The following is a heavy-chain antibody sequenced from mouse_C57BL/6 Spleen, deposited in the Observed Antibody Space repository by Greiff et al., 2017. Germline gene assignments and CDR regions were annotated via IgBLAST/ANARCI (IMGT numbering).Heavy chain of an antibody. V-gene: IGHV5-17*01. CDR3: ARPITTVSWYFDV. Sequence: EVQLVESGGGLVKPGGSLKLSCAASGFTFSDYGMHWVRQAPEKGLEWVAYISSGSSTIYYADTVKGRFTISRANAKNTLFLQKTSLRSEDTAMYYCARPITTVSWYFDVWGTGTTVTVSS. CDR2: ISSGSSTI. J-gene: IGHJ1*03. D-gene: IGHD1-1*01. CDR1: GFTFSDYG.